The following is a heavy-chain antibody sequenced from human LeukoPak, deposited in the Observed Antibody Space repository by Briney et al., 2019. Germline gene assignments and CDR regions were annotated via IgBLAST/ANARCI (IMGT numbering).Heavy chain of an antibody. D-gene: IGHD3-10*01. CDR1: GLTFSSYA. J-gene: IGHJ4*02. V-gene: IGHV3-23*01. CDR2: ISDSGGST. CDR3: AKPVSGSYSVSSFGFDY. Sequence: GGSLRLSCAASGLTFSSYAMSWVRQAPGKGLEWVSLISDSGGSTYYADSVKGRFTISRDKSKNTLYLQMNSLRAEDTAVYYCAKPVSGSYSVSSFGFDYWGQGTLVTVSS.